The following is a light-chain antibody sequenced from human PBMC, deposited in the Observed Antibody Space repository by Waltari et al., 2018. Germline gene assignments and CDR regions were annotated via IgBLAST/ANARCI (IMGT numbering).Light chain of an antibody. CDR3: AAWDDSLSGVV. V-gene: IGLV1-44*01. CDR1: NSNVGSNS. J-gene: IGLJ2*01. CDR2: DNS. Sequence: QSVLTQPPSASGTPGQRVTISCSGANSNVGSNSVNWYQQLPGMAPKLLICDNSRRPSGVPDRFSGSKSGTSASLAISGLQAEDEADYFCAAWDDSLSGVVFGGGTKLTVL.